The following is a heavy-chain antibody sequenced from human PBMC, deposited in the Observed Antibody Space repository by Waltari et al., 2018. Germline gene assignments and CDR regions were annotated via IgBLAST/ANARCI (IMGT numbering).Heavy chain of an antibody. D-gene: IGHD3-10*01. J-gene: IGHJ6*03. CDR1: GGSISSGSYY. CDR2: IYTSGST. V-gene: IGHV4-61*02. Sequence: QVQLQESGPGLVKPSQTLSLTCTVSGGSISSGSYYWSWIPPPAGKGLEWIGRIYTSGSTNYNPSLKSRVTISVDTSKNQFSLKLSSVTAADTAVYYCARGPDGGRYYYMDVWGKGTTVTVSS. CDR3: ARGPDGGRYYYMDV.